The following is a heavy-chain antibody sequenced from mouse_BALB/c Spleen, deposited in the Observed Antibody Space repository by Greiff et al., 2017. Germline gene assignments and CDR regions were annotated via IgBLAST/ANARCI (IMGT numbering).Heavy chain of an antibody. Sequence: EVQGVESGGGLVKPGGSLKLSCAASGFTFSSYTMSWVRQTPEKRLEWVATISSGGSYTYYPDSVKGRFTISRDNAKNTLYLQMSSLKSEDTAMYYCTRGGPYDYYAMDYWGQGTSVTVSS. V-gene: IGHV5-6-4*01. CDR1: GFTFSSYT. J-gene: IGHJ4*01. CDR3: TRGGPYDYYAMDY. CDR2: ISSGGSYT.